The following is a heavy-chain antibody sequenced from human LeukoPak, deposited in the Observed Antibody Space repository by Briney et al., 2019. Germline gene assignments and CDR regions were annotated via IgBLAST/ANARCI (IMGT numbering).Heavy chain of an antibody. Sequence: GGSLRLSCAASGFTFSSYSMNWVRQAPGKGLEWVSSISSSSSYIYYADSVKGRFTISRDNAKNSLYLQMNSLRAEDTAEYYCARYAIRGAFDIWGQGTMVTVSS. CDR2: ISSSSSYI. CDR3: ARYAIRGAFDI. J-gene: IGHJ3*02. V-gene: IGHV3-21*01. CDR1: GFTFSSYS. D-gene: IGHD2-8*01.